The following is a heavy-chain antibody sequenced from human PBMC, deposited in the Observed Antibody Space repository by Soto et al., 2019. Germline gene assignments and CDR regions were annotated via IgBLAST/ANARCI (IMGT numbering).Heavy chain of an antibody. J-gene: IGHJ3*01. V-gene: IGHV3-30*18. CDR1: GFIFSNYA. CDR2: ISHDGRNK. D-gene: IGHD6-6*01. CDR3: AKLPDTILVLSEAPDAFAF. Sequence: QVQLVESGGGVVQPGTSVRLSCAASGFIFSNYAMHWVRQAPGKGLEWVADISHDGRNKYHADSVGGRFTISRDNSKNTLYLQMDSLTAEDTALYHGAKLPDTILVLSEAPDAFAFWGQGTTVSVSS.